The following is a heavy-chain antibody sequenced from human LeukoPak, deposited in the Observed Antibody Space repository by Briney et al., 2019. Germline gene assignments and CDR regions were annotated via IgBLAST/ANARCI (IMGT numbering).Heavy chain of an antibody. CDR3: ARSEGYDILTGYSRFDY. J-gene: IGHJ4*02. D-gene: IGHD3-9*01. V-gene: IGHV1-18*01. CDR1: GYTFTSYG. CDR2: ISAYNGNT. Sequence: GASVKVSCKASGYTFTSYGISWVRQAPGQGLEWMGWISAYNGNTNYAQKLQGRVTMTTDTSTSTAYMELRSLRSDDTAVYYCARSEGYDILTGYSRFDYGGQGPWSPSPQ.